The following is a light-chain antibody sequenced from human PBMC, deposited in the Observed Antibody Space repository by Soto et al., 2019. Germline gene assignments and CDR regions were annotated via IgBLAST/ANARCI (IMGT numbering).Light chain of an antibody. CDR2: DAS. CDR3: QQYGDSPVT. J-gene: IGKJ1*01. CDR1: QSVNFY. V-gene: IGKV3-20*01. Sequence: EIVLTQSPGSLSLSPGERATLSCRASQSVNFYLAWYLQKPGQAPRLLISDASSRATDVPDRFSGSGSGTDFSLTISRLEPEDFAVYYCQQYGDSPVTFGQGTKVDIK.